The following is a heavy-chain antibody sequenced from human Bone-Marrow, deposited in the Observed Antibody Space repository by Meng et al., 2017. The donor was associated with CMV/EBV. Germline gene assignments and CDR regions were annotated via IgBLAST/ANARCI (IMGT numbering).Heavy chain of an antibody. Sequence: SVKVSCKASGGTFSSYTISWVRQAPGQGLEWMGRIIPILGIANYAQKFQGRVTITADKSTSTAYMELSSLRSEDTAVYYCARGPLSLTGYYSRRYYYGMDVWGQGTTVTFYS. CDR3: ARGPLSLTGYYSRRYYYGMDV. V-gene: IGHV1-69*02. D-gene: IGHD3-9*01. CDR2: IIPILGIA. CDR1: GGTFSSYT. J-gene: IGHJ6*02.